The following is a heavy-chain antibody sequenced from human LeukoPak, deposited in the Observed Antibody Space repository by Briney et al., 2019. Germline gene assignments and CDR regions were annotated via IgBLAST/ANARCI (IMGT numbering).Heavy chain of an antibody. V-gene: IGHV5-51*01. CDR1: GYIFTRYW. CDR2: IYPGDSDT. J-gene: IGHJ4*02. D-gene: IGHD3-10*01. Sequence: GESLKISCKGSGYIFTRYWIGWVRQMPGKGLEWMGIIYPGDSDTRYSPSFQGQVTISADKSISTAYLQWSSLKASDTAMYYCASVYASGSFFLDYWGQGTLVTVSS. CDR3: ASVYASGSFFLDY.